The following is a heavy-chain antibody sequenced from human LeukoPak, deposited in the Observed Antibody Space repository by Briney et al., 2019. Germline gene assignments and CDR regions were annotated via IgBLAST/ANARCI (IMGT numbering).Heavy chain of an antibody. CDR3: ARSPAGSGSPYYFDY. CDR2: IIPIFGTA. CDR1: GYTFTSYA. J-gene: IGHJ4*02. D-gene: IGHD3-10*01. Sequence: SVKVSCKASGYTFTSYAISWVRQAPGQGLEWMGGIIPIFGTANYAQKFQGRVTITADESTSTAYMELSSLRSEDTAVYYCARSPAGSGSPYYFDYWGQGTLVTVSS. V-gene: IGHV1-69*13.